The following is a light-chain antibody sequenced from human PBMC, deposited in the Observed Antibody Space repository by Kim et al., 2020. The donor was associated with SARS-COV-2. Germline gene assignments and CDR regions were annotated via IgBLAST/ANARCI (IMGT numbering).Light chain of an antibody. Sequence: EIVLTQSPATLSLSPGERATLSCRASQSVGASLGWYQQKPGQAPRLLIYDASNRATGIPARFSGSGSGTDFTLTISSLEPEDFAVYYCQHRADWPLTFGGGSKVDI. CDR3: QHRADWPLT. CDR2: DAS. CDR1: QSVGAS. V-gene: IGKV3-11*01. J-gene: IGKJ4*01.